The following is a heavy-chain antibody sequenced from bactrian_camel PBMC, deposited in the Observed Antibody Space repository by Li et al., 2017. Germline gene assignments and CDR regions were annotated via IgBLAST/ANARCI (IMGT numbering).Heavy chain of an antibody. V-gene: IGHV3S40*01. CDR2: IFSSGHPT. CDR1: GVSYGRYC. D-gene: IGHD8*01. CDR3: KTDPTRDNWQSACKKSY. J-gene: IGHJ4*01. Sequence: VQLVESGGGLVQPGGSLRLSCQVSGVSYGRYCVGWFRQAPGKEREGVAAIFSSGHPTDYADSVKGRFTVSHDTAKFTVYLQMNNLKPEDTAIYHCKTDPTRDNWQSACKKSYWGQGTQVTVS.